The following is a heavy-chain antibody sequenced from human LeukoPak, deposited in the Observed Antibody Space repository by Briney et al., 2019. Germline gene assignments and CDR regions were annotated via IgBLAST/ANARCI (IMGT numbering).Heavy chain of an antibody. V-gene: IGHV5-10-1*01. Sequence: GESLKISCKGSGYSFTSYWISWVRQMPGKGLEWMGRIDPSDSYTNYSPSFQGHVTISADKSISTAYLQWSSLKASDTAMYYCARHPGGLYGGYPYGHATFDYWGQGTLVTVSS. CDR3: ARHPGGLYGGYPYGHATFDY. CDR2: IDPSDSYT. CDR1: GYSFTSYW. D-gene: IGHD4-17*01. J-gene: IGHJ4*02.